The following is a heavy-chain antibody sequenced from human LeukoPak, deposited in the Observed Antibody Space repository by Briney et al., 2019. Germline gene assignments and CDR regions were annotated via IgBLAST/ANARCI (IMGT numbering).Heavy chain of an antibody. J-gene: IGHJ4*02. D-gene: IGHD2-8*02. CDR1: GFTFSRNA. CDR3: AKDGSWSCTD. Sequence: GGSLRLSCAASGFTFSRNAIHWVRQGPGRGLEWVSYIAHHGSNKYYADSVKGRFTISRDNSKRTLYLQMNSLRADDTAVYYCAKDGSWSCTDWGQGTLVTVSS. CDR2: IAHHGSNK. V-gene: IGHV3-30*02.